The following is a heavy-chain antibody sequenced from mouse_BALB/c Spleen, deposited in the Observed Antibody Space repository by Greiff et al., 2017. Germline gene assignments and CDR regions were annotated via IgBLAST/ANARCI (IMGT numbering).Heavy chain of an antibody. Sequence: VQLKESGPDLVKPSQSLSLTCTVTGYSITSGYSWHWIRHFPGNKLEWMGYIHYSGSTNYNPSLKSRISITRDTSKNQFFLQLNSVTTEDTATYYCASEGVAYWGQGTLVTVSA. J-gene: IGHJ3*01. CDR3: ASEGVAY. CDR2: IHYSGST. CDR1: GYSITSGYS. V-gene: IGHV3-1*02.